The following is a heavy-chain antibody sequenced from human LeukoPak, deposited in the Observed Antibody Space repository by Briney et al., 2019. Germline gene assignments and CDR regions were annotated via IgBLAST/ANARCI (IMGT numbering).Heavy chain of an antibody. D-gene: IGHD3-10*01. CDR3: ARVYQRITLVRGPPSGLDY. Sequence: GASVKVSCKASGYTFTSYDINWVRQATGQGLEWMGWMNPNSGNTGYAQKFQGRVTMTTDTSTSTAYMDLRSLRSDDTAVYYCARVYQRITLVRGPPSGLDYWGQGTLVTVSS. J-gene: IGHJ4*02. CDR2: MNPNSGNT. CDR1: GYTFTSYD. V-gene: IGHV1-8*01.